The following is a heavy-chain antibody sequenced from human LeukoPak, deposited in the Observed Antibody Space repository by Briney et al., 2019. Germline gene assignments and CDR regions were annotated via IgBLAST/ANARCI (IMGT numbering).Heavy chain of an antibody. Sequence: PGGSLRLSCAASRFTFSSSAMSWVRQAPGKGLEWVSAISGSGVGTYYADSVKGRFTISRDNSRNTLYLQMNSLRAEDTAVYYCAKAFLLNPDTMVRGDTFDYWGQGILVTVSS. J-gene: IGHJ4*02. CDR3: AKAFLLNPDTMVRGDTFDY. V-gene: IGHV3-23*01. D-gene: IGHD3-10*01. CDR2: ISGSGVGT. CDR1: RFTFSSSA.